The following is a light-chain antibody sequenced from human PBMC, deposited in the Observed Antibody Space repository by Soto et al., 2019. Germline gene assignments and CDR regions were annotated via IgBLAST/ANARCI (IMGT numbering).Light chain of an antibody. CDR1: SSNIGAGYD. J-gene: IGLJ2*01. CDR2: GNS. CDR3: QSSDSSLSVV. Sequence: QSALTQPPSVSGAPGQRVTISCTGSSSNIGAGYDVHWYQQLPGTAPKLLIYGNSNRPSGVPDRFSGSKSGTSASLAITGLQAEDDADYYCQSSDSSLSVVFGGGTTLTVL. V-gene: IGLV1-40*01.